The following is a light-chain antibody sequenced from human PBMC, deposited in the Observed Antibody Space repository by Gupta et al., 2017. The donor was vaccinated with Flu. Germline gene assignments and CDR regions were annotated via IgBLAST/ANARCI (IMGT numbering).Light chain of an antibody. V-gene: IGLV2-14*01. Sequence: SALPQPASVSGSPAQSFTISCTGTSSDVGGYNYVSWYQQHPGKAPKLMRYEVSSRPSGVSNRFSGSKSGNTASLTIYGLQAEDEADYYCSSYTSSSTLVVLGGGTKLTVL. J-gene: IGLJ2*01. CDR1: SSDVGGYNY. CDR3: SSYTSSSTLVV. CDR2: EVS.